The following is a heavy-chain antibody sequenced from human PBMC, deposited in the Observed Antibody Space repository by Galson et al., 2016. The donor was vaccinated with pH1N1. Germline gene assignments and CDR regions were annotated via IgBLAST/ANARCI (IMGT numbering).Heavy chain of an antibody. CDR1: GFSFSSYA. D-gene: IGHD6-6*01. CDR2: INDGGGDP. V-gene: IGHV3-23*01. Sequence: SLRLSCAASGFSFSSYAMTWVRQAPGKGLEWVASINDGGGDPYYADSVQGRFTISRDNSKNTVSLQMNSLRAEDTAVFYCARSSDVTAYYGLDVWGQGTTVSVSS. J-gene: IGHJ6*02. CDR3: ARSSDVTAYYGLDV.